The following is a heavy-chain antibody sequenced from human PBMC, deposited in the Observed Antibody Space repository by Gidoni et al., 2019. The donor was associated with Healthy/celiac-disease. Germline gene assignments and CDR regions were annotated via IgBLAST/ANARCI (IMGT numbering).Heavy chain of an antibody. CDR1: GFTFSSSA. Sequence: QVQLVESGGGVVQPGRSLSLSCAASGFTFSSSAMHWVRQAPGKGLEWVAVISYDGSNKYYADSVKGRFTISRDNSKNTLYLQMNSLRAEDTAVYYCARVRESGSYAFDYWGQGTLVTVSS. CDR3: ARVRESGSYAFDY. D-gene: IGHD1-26*01. CDR2: ISYDGSNK. J-gene: IGHJ4*02. V-gene: IGHV3-30-3*01.